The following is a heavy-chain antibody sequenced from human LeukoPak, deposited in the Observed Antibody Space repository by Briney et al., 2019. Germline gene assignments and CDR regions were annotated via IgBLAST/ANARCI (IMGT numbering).Heavy chain of an antibody. Sequence: GGSLRLSCAASGFTFSSYSMNWVRQAPGKGLEWVSYIINCSSYTNYADSVNGRFTISRDNAKNSLYLQMNRLRAEDTAVYYCARDHRTAMGNSHHDAFDIWGQGTMVTVS. V-gene: IGHV3-21*05. CDR2: IINCSSYT. D-gene: IGHD5-18*01. J-gene: IGHJ3*02. CDR3: ARDHRTAMGNSHHDAFDI. CDR1: GFTFSSYS.